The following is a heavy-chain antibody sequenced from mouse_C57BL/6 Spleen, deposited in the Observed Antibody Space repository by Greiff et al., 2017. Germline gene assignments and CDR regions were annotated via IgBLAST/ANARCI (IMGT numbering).Heavy chain of an antibody. Sequence: EVQGVESGGGLVQPKGSLKLSCAASGFTFNTYAMHWVRQAPGKGLEWVARIRSKSSNYATYYADSVKDRFTISRDDSQSMLYLQMNNLKTEDTAMYYCVRDRGYDYDGSFAYWGQGTLGTVSA. V-gene: IGHV10-3*01. J-gene: IGHJ3*01. CDR3: VRDRGYDYDGSFAY. D-gene: IGHD2-4*01. CDR2: IRSKSSNYAT. CDR1: GFTFNTYA.